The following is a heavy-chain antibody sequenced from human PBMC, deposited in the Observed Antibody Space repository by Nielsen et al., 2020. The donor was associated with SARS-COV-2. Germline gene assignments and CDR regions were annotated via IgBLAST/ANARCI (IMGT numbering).Heavy chain of an antibody. CDR2: ISWNSGSI. CDR3: ARLATAGGMDV. V-gene: IGHV3-9*01. Sequence: SLKISCAASGFTFDDYAMHWVRQAPGKGLEWVSGISWNSGSIGYADSVKGRFTISRDNAKNSLYLQMNSLRAEDTALYYCARLATAGGMDVWGQGTTVTVSS. CDR1: GFTFDDYA. J-gene: IGHJ6*02.